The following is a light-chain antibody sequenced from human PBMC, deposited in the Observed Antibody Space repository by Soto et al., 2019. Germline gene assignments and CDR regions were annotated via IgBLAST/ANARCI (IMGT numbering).Light chain of an antibody. V-gene: IGKV1-9*01. Sequence: DIQLTQSPSFLSASVGDTDTITCWASQGMSTYLAWYQQKPGKVPKLLIRSASTLQSGVPPRFSGGGSGTEFTLTISTLQPDDSGIYYCQQLNGYQLAFGGGTNVEIK. J-gene: IGKJ4*01. CDR2: SAS. CDR1: QGMSTY. CDR3: QQLNGYQLA.